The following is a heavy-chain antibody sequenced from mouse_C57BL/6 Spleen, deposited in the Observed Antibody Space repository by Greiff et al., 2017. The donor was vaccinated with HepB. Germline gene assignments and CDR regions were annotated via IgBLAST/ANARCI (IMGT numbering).Heavy chain of an antibody. CDR1: GYTFTDYY. V-gene: IGHV1-26*01. Sequence: VQLQQSGPELVKPGASVKISCKASGYTFTDYYMNWVKQSHGKSLEWIGDINPNNGGTSYNQKFKGKATLTVDKSSSTAYMELRSLTSEDSAVYYCARENFTTVVATDYFDYWGQGTTLTVSS. CDR2: INPNNGGT. CDR3: ARENFTTVVATDYFDY. J-gene: IGHJ2*01. D-gene: IGHD1-1*01.